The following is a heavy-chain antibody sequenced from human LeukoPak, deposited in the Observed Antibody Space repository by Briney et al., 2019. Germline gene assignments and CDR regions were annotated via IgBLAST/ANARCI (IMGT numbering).Heavy chain of an antibody. CDR2: ISMDGIQE. J-gene: IGHJ3*01. CDR3: AREVYSYALDALDL. V-gene: IGHV3-30*04. Sequence: RSLRLSCAASGFRFNNYAMHWVRQPPGTGLEWVAVISMDGIQEYYADSVKGRFSISRDNSKNTLYLQMNGLRSEDTAVYYCAREVYSYALDALDLWGQGTMVTVSS. D-gene: IGHD5-18*01. CDR1: GFRFNNYA.